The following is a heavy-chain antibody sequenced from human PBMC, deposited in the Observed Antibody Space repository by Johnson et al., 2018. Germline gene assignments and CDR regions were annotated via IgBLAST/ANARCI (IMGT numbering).Heavy chain of an antibody. CDR2: ISSSGSTI. Sequence: QLVQSGGGLVKPGGSLRLSCAASGFTFSDYYMSWIRQAPGKGLEWVSYISSSGSTIYYADSVKGRFTISRDNSKNTLYLQMNSLRAEDTAVYYCARERGYCSGGSCYRYFQHWGQGTLVTVSS. CDR3: ARERGYCSGGSCYRYFQH. J-gene: IGHJ1*01. CDR1: GFTFSDYY. D-gene: IGHD2-15*01. V-gene: IGHV3-11*04.